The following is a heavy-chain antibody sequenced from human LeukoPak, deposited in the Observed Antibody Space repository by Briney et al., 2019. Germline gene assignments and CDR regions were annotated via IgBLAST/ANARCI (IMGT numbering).Heavy chain of an antibody. V-gene: IGHV3-9*01. CDR3: AKDSNDDILTGPNDY. CDR1: GFTFDDYA. D-gene: IGHD3-9*01. J-gene: IGHJ4*02. Sequence: GRSLRLSCAASGFTFDDYAMHWVRQAPGKGLEWVSGISWNSGSIGYADSVKGRFTISRDNAKNPLYLQMNSLRAEDTALYYSAKDSNDDILTGPNDYWGQGTLVTVSS. CDR2: ISWNSGSI.